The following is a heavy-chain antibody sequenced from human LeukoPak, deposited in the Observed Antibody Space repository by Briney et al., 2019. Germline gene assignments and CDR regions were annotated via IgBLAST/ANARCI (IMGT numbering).Heavy chain of an antibody. CDR2: ISYNGNT. Sequence: SETLSLTCSVSGGSISPYIWSWIRQPPGKGLEWIAYISYNGNTNYSPSLKSRVTISVDTSKNQFSLRLSSVTAADTAVYFCARVDGSWPSIWFDPWGQGTLVTVSS. D-gene: IGHD6-13*01. CDR1: GGSISPYI. J-gene: IGHJ5*01. CDR3: ARVDGSWPSIWFDP. V-gene: IGHV4-59*01.